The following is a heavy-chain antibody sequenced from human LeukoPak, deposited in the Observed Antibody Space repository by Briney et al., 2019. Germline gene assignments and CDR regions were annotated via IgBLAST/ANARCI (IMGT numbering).Heavy chain of an antibody. J-gene: IGHJ4*02. Sequence: GGSLRLSCAASGFTFSDAWVSWVRQAPGKGLEWVGRIKSKTHGGTTQYAAPVKGRFTISRDDSKTTVYLQMNSLKSEDAAMYYCTTERPYFDNWGQGTLVTVSS. CDR3: TTERPYFDN. CDR1: GFTFSDAW. V-gene: IGHV3-15*01. CDR2: IKSKTHGGTT.